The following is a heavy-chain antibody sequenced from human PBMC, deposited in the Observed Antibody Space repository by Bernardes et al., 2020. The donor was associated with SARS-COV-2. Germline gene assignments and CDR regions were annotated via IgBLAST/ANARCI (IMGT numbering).Heavy chain of an antibody. CDR2: INPSSGVT. D-gene: IGHD6-19*01. CDR1: GYTFTGYY. V-gene: IGHV1-2*02. Sequence: ASVKVSCKASGYTFTGYYLQRVRQAPGQGREWMGWINPSSGVTNYAQKFQGRVTITRDKSISTVYMELSRLRSDDTAVYYCARDGYSSGPYDSWGQGTLVTVSS. CDR3: ARDGYSSGPYDS. J-gene: IGHJ4*02.